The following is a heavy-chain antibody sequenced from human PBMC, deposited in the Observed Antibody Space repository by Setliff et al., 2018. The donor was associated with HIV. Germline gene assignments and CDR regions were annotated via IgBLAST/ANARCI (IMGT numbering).Heavy chain of an antibody. CDR2: IHHSGNT. D-gene: IGHD3-3*01. CDR1: GYSISSGYY. J-gene: IGHJ3*01. V-gene: IGHV4-38-2*01. CDR3: TRRISFGSGYYKDHAFDL. Sequence: PSETLSLTCPVSGYSISSGYYWGWIRQPPGRGLEWIGAIHHSGNTYYNPSLKSRVTISVDTSKNLFSLKVTSVTAADTAIYFCTRRISFGSGYYKDHAFDLWGQGTMVTVS.